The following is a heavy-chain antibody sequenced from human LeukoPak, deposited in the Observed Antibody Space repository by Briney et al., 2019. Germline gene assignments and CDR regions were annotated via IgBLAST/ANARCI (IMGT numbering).Heavy chain of an antibody. CDR3: AREDQALKYVDY. CDR2: INPNSGET. CDR1: GYTFNGYY. V-gene: IGHV1-2*02. Sequence: ASVKVSCKSSGYTFNGYYMHWVRQAPGQGLEWMGWINPNSGETRYTQKFQGRVTMTRDTSITTAYMEVSRLRSDDTAVYYCAREDQALKYVDYWGQGTLVSVSS. J-gene: IGHJ4*02.